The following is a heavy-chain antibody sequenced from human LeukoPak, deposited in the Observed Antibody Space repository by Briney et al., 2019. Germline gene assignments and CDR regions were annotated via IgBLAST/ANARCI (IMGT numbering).Heavy chain of an antibody. CDR3: ARDHPGYCTNGVCYSDAFDI. CDR2: IYYSGTT. Sequence: SETLSLTCTVSGGSISRYYWTWVRQPPGKGLEWIGYIYYSGTTNYNPSLKSRVTISVDTSKNQFSLKLSSVTAADTAVYYCARDHPGYCTNGVCYSDAFDIWGQGTMVTVSS. J-gene: IGHJ3*02. V-gene: IGHV4-59*01. D-gene: IGHD2-8*01. CDR1: GGSISRYY.